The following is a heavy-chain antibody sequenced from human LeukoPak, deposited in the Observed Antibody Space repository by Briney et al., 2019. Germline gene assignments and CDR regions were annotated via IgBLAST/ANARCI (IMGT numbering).Heavy chain of an antibody. CDR1: GGSFSGYY. D-gene: IGHD6-6*01. CDR2: INHSGST. J-gene: IGHJ4*02. CDR3: ARSIAVRRFDY. Sequence: SETLSLTCAVYGGSFSGYYWSWIRQPPGKGLEWIGEINHSGSTNYNPSLKSRVTISVDTSKNQFSLSLSSVTAADTAVYYCARSIAVRRFDYWGQGALVTVSS. V-gene: IGHV4-34*01.